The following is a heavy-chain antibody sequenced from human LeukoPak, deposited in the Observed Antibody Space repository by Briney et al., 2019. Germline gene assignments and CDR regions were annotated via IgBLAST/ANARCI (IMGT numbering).Heavy chain of an antibody. CDR1: GFTFDDYA. CDR3: AKDAYSGYDFSVFDY. CDR2: ISWNSGSI. D-gene: IGHD5-12*01. V-gene: IGHV3-9*01. Sequence: GRSLRLSCAASGFTFDDYAMHWVRQAPGKGLEWVSGISWNSGSIGYADSVKGRFTISRDNAKNSLYLQMNSLRAEDTALYYCAKDAYSGYDFSVFDYWGQGILVTVSS. J-gene: IGHJ4*02.